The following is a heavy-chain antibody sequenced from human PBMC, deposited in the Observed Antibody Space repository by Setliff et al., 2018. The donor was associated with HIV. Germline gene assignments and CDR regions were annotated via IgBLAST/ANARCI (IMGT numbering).Heavy chain of an antibody. CDR2: IFDSGTT. Sequence: PSETLSLTCTVSGGSITSYYWNWIRQSPGKGLEWIGYIFDSGTTKYNPSVTSRVTISVDASKNQFFLQLISVTAADTAVYYCARQGGYNSLLMVWGQGKLVTVSS. CDR3: ARQGGYNSLLMV. CDR1: GGSITSYY. V-gene: IGHV4-59*08. J-gene: IGHJ4*02. D-gene: IGHD3-10*01.